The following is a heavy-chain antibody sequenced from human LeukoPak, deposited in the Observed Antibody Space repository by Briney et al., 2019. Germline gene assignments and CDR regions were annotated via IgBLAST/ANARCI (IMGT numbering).Heavy chain of an antibody. J-gene: IGHJ4*02. CDR2: ISSDGGSV. CDR3: ARYSSSWHANDY. D-gene: IGHD6-13*01. Sequence: AGGSLRLSCAASGFTFSTYCMHWVRQAPGKGLVWVSCISSDGGSVSYADSVRGRFTISRDNAKNTMYLQMNGLRAEDTAVYFCARYSSSWHANDYWGQGTLVTVSS. V-gene: IGHV3-74*01. CDR1: GFTFSTYC.